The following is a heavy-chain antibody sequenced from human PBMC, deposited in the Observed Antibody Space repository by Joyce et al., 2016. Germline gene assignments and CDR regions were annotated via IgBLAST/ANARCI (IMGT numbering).Heavy chain of an antibody. J-gene: IGHJ3*02. V-gene: IGHV1-18*01. CDR1: GYIFTTYG. D-gene: IGHD3-22*01. CDR3: ARDIHYYNSSGYYWGAFDI. Sequence: QVQLVQSGSEVKKPGASVEVSCKASGYIFTTYGISWVRQAPGQGFEWMGWISAHHGNTKYAQKFQGRFTMTIDTSTSTAYMELESLRSDDTAVYYCARDIHYYNSSGYYWGAFDIWGQGTMVSVSS. CDR2: ISAHHGNT.